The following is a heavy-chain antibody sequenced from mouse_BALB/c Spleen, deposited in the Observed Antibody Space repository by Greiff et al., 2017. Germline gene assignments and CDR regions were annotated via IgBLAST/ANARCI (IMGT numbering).Heavy chain of an antibody. D-gene: IGHD2-14*01. Sequence: VKLVESGGGLVKPGGSLKLSCAASGFTFSSYAMSWVRQTPEKRLEWVASISSGGSTYYPDSVKGRFTISRDNARNILYLQMSSLRSEDTAMYYCARRRYDVYAMDYWGQGTSVTVSS. CDR1: GFTFSSYA. CDR3: ARRRYDVYAMDY. V-gene: IGHV5-6-5*01. J-gene: IGHJ4*01. CDR2: ISSGGST.